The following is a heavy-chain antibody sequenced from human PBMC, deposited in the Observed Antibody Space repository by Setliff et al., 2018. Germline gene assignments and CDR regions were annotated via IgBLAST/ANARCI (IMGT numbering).Heavy chain of an antibody. Sequence: GSLRLSCAASGFTFSSYEMNWVRQAPGKGLEWVSYISGSGSSIFYADSVKGRFTISRDNSENTLYLQMNSLRAEDTAVYYCARNWATAQHYYYGMDVWGQGTTVTVS. D-gene: IGHD2-21*02. CDR1: GFTFSSYE. CDR3: ARNWATAQHYYYGMDV. CDR2: ISGSGSSI. V-gene: IGHV3-48*03. J-gene: IGHJ6*02.